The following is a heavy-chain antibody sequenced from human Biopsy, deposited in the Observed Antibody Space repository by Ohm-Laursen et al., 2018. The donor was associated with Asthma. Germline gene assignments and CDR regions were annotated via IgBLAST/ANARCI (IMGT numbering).Heavy chain of an antibody. V-gene: IGHV1-24*01. Sequence: GASVKVSCKISGYSLTDLSMHWVRQAPGQRLEWMGGHDHEEGGTVNARRFQGRVTMTEDTSTDTAYMELSSLSSDDTAVYYCASDFPKDYVRYNFQFWGQGTLVTVSP. J-gene: IGHJ4*02. CDR1: GYSLTDLS. CDR2: HDHEEGGT. D-gene: IGHD4-17*01. CDR3: ASDFPKDYVRYNFQF.